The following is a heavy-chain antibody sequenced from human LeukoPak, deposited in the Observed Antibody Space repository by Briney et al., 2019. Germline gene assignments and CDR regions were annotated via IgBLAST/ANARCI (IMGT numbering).Heavy chain of an antibody. CDR2: ISGIGGST. D-gene: IGHD4-17*01. CDR3: AIPPSHDFGDYLRAVYFDY. CDR1: GFTFSTYA. J-gene: IGHJ4*02. V-gene: IGHV3-23*01. Sequence: GGSLRLSCAASGFTFSTYAMIWVRQAPPKGLEWVSGISGIGGSTYYADSVKGRFTISRDNSKNTLYLQMNSLRAEDTAVYYCAIPPSHDFGDYLRAVYFDYWGQGTLVTVSS.